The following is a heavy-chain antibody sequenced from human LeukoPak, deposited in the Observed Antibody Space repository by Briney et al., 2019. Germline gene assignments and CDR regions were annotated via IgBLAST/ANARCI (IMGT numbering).Heavy chain of an antibody. D-gene: IGHD3-16*01. J-gene: IGHJ4*02. CDR2: IGGSGVST. CDR1: GFTFSNYA. V-gene: IGHV3-23*01. CDR3: AIYVS. Sequence: GGSLRLSCAASGFTFSNYAVSWVRQAPVRGLEWVAAIGGSGVSTYYADSVKGRFTISRDDSENSLYLQMNSLKTEDTAVYYCAIYVSWGQGTLVTVSS.